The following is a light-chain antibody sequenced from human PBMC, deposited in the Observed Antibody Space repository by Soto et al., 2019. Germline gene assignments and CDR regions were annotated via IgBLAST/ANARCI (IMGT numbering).Light chain of an antibody. J-gene: IGKJ1*01. V-gene: IGKV3-15*01. CDR2: GAS. CDR1: QSVGRN. Sequence: DRVMTKSPTTLSVYTGERATLSFRASQSVGRNLAWYQQKPGQAPRFLIYGASTRATGIPARFSGSGSGTEFTLTISSLQSEDFAVYYCQQYDNWPPWTFGQGTKVDIK. CDR3: QQYDNWPPWT.